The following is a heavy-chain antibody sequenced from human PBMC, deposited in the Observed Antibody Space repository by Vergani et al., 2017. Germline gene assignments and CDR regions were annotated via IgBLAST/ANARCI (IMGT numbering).Heavy chain of an antibody. CDR2: IYHSGST. V-gene: IGHV4-38-2*01. J-gene: IGHJ6*02. CDR1: GYSISSTYY. D-gene: IGHD2-21*02. Sequence: QVQLQESGPGLVKPSETLSLTCAVSGYSISSTYYWGWIRQPPGKGLEWIGSIYHSGSTYNNPSLKSRVTISVDTSKNKFSLKLSSVTAADTAVYYCARHRGDNDGGGMDVWGQGTTVTVSS. CDR3: ARHRGDNDGGGMDV.